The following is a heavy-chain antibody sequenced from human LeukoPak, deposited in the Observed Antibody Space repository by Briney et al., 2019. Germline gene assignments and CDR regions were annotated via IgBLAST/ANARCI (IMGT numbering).Heavy chain of an antibody. Sequence: SVKVSCKASGGTFSSYAISWVRQAPGQGLEWMGRIIPILGIADYAQKFQGRVTITADKSTSTAYMELSSLRSEDTAVYYCARADIVATTPFDYWGQGTLVTVSS. CDR1: GGTFSSYA. D-gene: IGHD5-12*01. CDR2: IIPILGIA. V-gene: IGHV1-69*04. CDR3: ARADIVATTPFDY. J-gene: IGHJ4*02.